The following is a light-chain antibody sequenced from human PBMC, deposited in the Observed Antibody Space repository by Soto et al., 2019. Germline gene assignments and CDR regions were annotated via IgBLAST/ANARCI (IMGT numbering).Light chain of an antibody. V-gene: IGKV1-39*01. CDR2: AAS. CDR1: ENIARH. CDR3: QQSYSTLSIT. J-gene: IGKJ5*01. Sequence: DIQMTQSPSSLSASVGDRITITCRASENIARHLNWYQQKPGKAPNLLIYAASNLQNGVPLRFRGGGSGTDFTLTISNLQPEDFATYDCQQSYSTLSITFGQGTRLEIK.